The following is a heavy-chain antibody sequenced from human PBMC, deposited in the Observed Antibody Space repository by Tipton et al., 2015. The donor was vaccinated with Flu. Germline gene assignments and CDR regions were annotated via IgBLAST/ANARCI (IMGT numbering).Heavy chain of an antibody. V-gene: IGHV3-23*01. CDR3: AKVIPEKVAGLDY. CDR2: IRGSAGRGAGT. CDR1: GFIFSRYA. D-gene: IGHD6-19*01. J-gene: IGHJ4*02. Sequence: RLSCAASGFIFSRYAMSWVRQAPGKGLEWVSNIRGSAGRGAGTYYADSVKGRFSISRDNSKNTLYLQMNSLRAEDTAIYYCAKVIPEKVAGLDYWGQGTLVTVSS.